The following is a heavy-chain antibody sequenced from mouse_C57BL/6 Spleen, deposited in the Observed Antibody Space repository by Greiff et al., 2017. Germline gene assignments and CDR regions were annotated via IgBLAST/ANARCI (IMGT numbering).Heavy chain of an antibody. D-gene: IGHD2-4*01. CDR1: GYTFTDYY. V-gene: IGHV1-77*01. CDR2: IGPGSGST. Sequence: QVQLQQSGAELVKPGASVKIPCKASGYTFTDYYINWVKQRPGQGLEWIGKIGPGSGSTYYNEKIKGKATLTADKTSNTAYMQLSRLTSEDSAVYFCAGAYDYERGAYFDVWGTGTTVTVSS. CDR3: AGAYDYERGAYFDV. J-gene: IGHJ1*03.